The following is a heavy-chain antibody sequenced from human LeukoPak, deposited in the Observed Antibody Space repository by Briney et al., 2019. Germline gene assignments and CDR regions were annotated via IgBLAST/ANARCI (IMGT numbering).Heavy chain of an antibody. Sequence: SETLSLTCAVNGWSFSGYYWSWIRQPPGKGLEWIGEINHSGSTNYNPSLKSRVTISVDTSKNQFSLKLSSVTAADTAVYYCARGGFVVVPAAMGNWFDPWGQGTLVTVSS. J-gene: IGHJ5*02. V-gene: IGHV4-34*01. CDR1: GWSFSGYY. CDR3: ARGGFVVVPAAMGNWFDP. D-gene: IGHD2-2*01. CDR2: INHSGST.